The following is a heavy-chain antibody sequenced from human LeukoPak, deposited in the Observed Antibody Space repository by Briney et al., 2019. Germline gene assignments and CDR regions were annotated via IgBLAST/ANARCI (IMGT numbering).Heavy chain of an antibody. J-gene: IGHJ4*02. V-gene: IGHV1-2*02. CDR1: EYTFTDDY. CDR2: INPDSGFT. CDR3: APTPEAYTSNWNV. Sequence: GASVKVSCKTSEYTFTDDYMHWVRQAPGQGLEFMGWINPDSGFTNYAQKFQGRVTMTRDTSISTAYLEVRRLRSDDTAVYYCAPTPEAYTSNWNVWGQGTLVTVSS. D-gene: IGHD1-1*01.